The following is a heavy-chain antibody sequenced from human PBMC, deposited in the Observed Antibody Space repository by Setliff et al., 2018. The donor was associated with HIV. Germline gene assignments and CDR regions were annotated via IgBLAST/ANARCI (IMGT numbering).Heavy chain of an antibody. D-gene: IGHD3-22*01. CDR2: IIPFFGAP. V-gene: IGHV1-69*13. CDR1: GGTFSNYA. J-gene: IGHJ5*02. CDR3: ARSLPYDSIPLDP. Sequence: SVKVSCKASGGTFSNYAISWVRQAPGQGLEWMGGIIPFFGAPNYAQNFQGRVTITADESTSTANMELSSLRSEDTAVYYCARSLPYDSIPLDPWGQGTLVTVSS.